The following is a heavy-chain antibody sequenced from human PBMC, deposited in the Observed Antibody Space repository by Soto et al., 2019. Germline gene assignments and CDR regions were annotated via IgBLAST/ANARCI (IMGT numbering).Heavy chain of an antibody. CDR1: GYTFTGYY. CDR2: INPNSGGT. CDR3: ARDMYYYDSSGYESFAFDY. D-gene: IGHD3-22*01. Sequence: ASVKVSCKASGYTFTGYYMHLVRQAPGQGLEWMGWINPNSGGTNYAQKFQGWVTMTRDTSISTAYMELSRLRSDDTAVYYCARDMYYYDSSGYESFAFDYWGQGTLVTVSS. J-gene: IGHJ4*02. V-gene: IGHV1-2*04.